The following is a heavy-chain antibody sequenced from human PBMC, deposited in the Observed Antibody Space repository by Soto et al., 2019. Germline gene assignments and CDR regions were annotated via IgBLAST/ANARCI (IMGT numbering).Heavy chain of an antibody. CDR2: IIPIFGTA. D-gene: IGHD4-17*01. CDR3: AREPTVTTLFDYYYGMDV. Sequence: ASVKVSCKASGGTFSSYATSWVRQAPGQGLEWMGGIIPIFGTANYAQKFQGRVTITADESTSTAYMELSSLRSEDTAVYYCAREPTVTTLFDYYYGMDVWGQGTTVTVSS. J-gene: IGHJ6*02. V-gene: IGHV1-69*13. CDR1: GGTFSSYA.